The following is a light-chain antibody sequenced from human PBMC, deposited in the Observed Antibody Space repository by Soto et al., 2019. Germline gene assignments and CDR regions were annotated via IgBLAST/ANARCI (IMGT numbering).Light chain of an antibody. Sequence: QSVLTQPPSVSAAPGQKVTISCSGSSFNIENNYVSWYQQLPGTAPKLLIYDNNKRPSGIPDRFSGSKSGTSATLGITGLQTGDEADYYCGTWDSSLSAGWVFGGGTKLTVL. CDR3: GTWDSSLSAGWV. J-gene: IGLJ3*02. V-gene: IGLV1-51*01. CDR1: SFNIENNY. CDR2: DNN.